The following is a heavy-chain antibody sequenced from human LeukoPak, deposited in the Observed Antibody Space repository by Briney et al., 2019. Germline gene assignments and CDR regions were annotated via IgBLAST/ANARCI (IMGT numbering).Heavy chain of an antibody. D-gene: IGHD3-16*01. J-gene: IGHJ4*02. CDR1: GFTVSSNY. CDR2: IYSGGST. Sequence: GGSLRLSCAASGFTVSSNYMSWVRQAPGKGLEWGSVIYSGGSTYYADSVKGRFTISRDNSKNTLYLKMNSLRAEDTAVYYCARGGRGITFGGVFDCWGQGTLVTVSS. V-gene: IGHV3-53*01. CDR3: ARGGRGITFGGVFDC.